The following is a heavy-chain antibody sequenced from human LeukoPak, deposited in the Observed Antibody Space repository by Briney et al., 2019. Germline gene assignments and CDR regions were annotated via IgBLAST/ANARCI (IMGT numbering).Heavy chain of an antibody. CDR3: ARVGTYYYDSSGTPNYYGMDV. J-gene: IGHJ6*02. CDR1: GFTFSSYS. Sequence: GGSLRLSCAASGFTFSSYSMNWVRQAPGKGLEWVSYISSSSSTIYYADSVKGRFTISRDNAKNSLYLQTNSLRAEDTAVYYCARVGTYYYDSSGTPNYYGMDVWGQGTTVTVSS. CDR2: ISSSSSTI. D-gene: IGHD3-22*01. V-gene: IGHV3-48*01.